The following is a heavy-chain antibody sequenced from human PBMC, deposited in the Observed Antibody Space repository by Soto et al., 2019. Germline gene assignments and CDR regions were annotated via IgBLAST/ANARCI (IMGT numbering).Heavy chain of an antibody. D-gene: IGHD3-3*01. CDR2: IYYSGST. V-gene: IGHV4-31*03. Sequence: SETLSLTCTVSGVSISSGGYYWSWIRQHPGKGLEWIGYIYYSGSTYYNPSLKSRVTISVDTSKNQFSLKLSSVTAADTAVYYCARGPRDFWSGHRRTPSTYYFDYWGQGTLVTVSS. CDR3: ARGPRDFWSGHRRTPSTYYFDY. CDR1: GVSISSGGYY. J-gene: IGHJ4*02.